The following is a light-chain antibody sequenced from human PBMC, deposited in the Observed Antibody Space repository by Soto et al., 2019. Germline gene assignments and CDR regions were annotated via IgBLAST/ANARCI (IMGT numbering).Light chain of an antibody. Sequence: QSVLTQPASVSGSPGQAITISCTGTSSDVGGSAYVSWYQQFPGNVPRLLIYKVTNRPSGVSYRFSGPKSGNTASLTISGLQAEDDADYFCTSSTTRSLYVFGNGTKLTVL. CDR2: KVT. J-gene: IGLJ1*01. CDR1: SSDVGGSAY. V-gene: IGLV2-14*01. CDR3: TSSTTRSLYV.